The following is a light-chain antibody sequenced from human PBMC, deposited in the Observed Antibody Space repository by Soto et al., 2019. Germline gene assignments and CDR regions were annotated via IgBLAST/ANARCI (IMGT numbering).Light chain of an antibody. CDR1: SSDVGKYDR. CDR3: SSYTSASRYV. J-gene: IGLJ1*01. V-gene: IGLV2-18*02. Sequence: QSALTQPPSVSGSPGQSVTISCTGTSSDVGKYDRVSWYQQPPGTAPRLIMYEVTNRPSGVPARFSGSKSGNTASLTISGLQAEDEADDFCSSYTSASRYVFGAGTKVTVL. CDR2: EVT.